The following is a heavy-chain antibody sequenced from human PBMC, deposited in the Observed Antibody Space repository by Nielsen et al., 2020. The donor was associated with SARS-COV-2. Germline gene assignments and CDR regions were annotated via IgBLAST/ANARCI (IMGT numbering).Heavy chain of an antibody. D-gene: IGHD3-22*01. Sequence: SETLSLTCSVSGDSISSSRYYWGWIRQPPGKGLEWIGSIYYSGSTYYNPSLKSRVTISVDTSKNQFSLKLSSVTAADTAVYYCARDSSGYYLYYFDYWGQGTLVTVSS. CDR3: ARDSSGYYLYYFDY. V-gene: IGHV4-39*07. CDR2: IYYSGST. CDR1: GDSISSSRYY. J-gene: IGHJ4*02.